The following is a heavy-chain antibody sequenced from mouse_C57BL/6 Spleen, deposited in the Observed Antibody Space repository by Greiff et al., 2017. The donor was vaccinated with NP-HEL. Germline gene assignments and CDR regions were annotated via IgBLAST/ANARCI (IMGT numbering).Heavy chain of an antibody. CDR2: IDPSDSYT. CDR3: ARNDGYYRGAMDY. J-gene: IGHJ4*01. D-gene: IGHD2-3*01. Sequence: QVQLQQPGAELVMPGASVKLSCKASGYTFTSYWMHWVKQRPGQGLEWIGEIDPSDSYTNYNQKFKGKSTLTVDKSSSTAYMQLSSLTSEDSAVYYCARNDGYYRGAMDYWGQGTSVTVSS. V-gene: IGHV1-69*01. CDR1: GYTFTSYW.